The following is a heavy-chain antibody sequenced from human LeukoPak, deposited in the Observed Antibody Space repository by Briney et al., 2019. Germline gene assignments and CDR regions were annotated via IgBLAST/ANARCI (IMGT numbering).Heavy chain of an antibody. CDR1: GFTFSSYA. V-gene: IGHV3-23*01. Sequence: PGGSLRLSCAASGFTFSSYAMSWVRLAPGKGLEWVSAISGSGGSTYYADSVKGRFTISRDNSRNTLSLQMNSLRAEDTAIYYCAKDVMRCSGGCIWGQGTLVTVSS. D-gene: IGHD2-15*01. CDR3: AKDVMRCSGGCI. J-gene: IGHJ4*02. CDR2: ISGSGGST.